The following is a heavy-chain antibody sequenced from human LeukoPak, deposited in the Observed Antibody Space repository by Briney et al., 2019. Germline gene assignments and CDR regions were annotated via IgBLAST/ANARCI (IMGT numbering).Heavy chain of an antibody. CDR3: ARDLIAVAGARSYYYGMDV. CDR1: GGSISSYY. Sequence: SETLSLTCTVSGGSISSYYWSWLRQPPGKGREGIGYIYYSGSTNYNPSLKSRVTISVDTSKHQFSLKLSSVTAADTAVYYCARDLIAVAGARSYYYGMDVWGQGTTVTVSS. J-gene: IGHJ6*02. D-gene: IGHD6-19*01. V-gene: IGHV4-59*01. CDR2: IYYSGST.